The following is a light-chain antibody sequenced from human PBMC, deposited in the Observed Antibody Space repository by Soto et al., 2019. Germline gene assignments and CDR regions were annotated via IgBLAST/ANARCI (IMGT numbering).Light chain of an antibody. CDR1: SSDVGYYNY. CDR3: SSYTRSSSVL. CDR2: EVR. J-gene: IGLJ2*01. Sequence: QSALTQPASVSXSPGQSITISCTGTSSDVGYYNYVSWYQQHPGKAPKVLIYEVRNRPSGASSRFSGSKSGNTAFLTISGLQPEDEADYYCSSYTRSSSVLFGGGTKLTVL. V-gene: IGLV2-14*01.